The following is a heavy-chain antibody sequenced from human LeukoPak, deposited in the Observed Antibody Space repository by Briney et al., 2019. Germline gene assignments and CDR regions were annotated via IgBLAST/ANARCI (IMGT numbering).Heavy chain of an antibody. CDR3: ARANVVPASIPYGMDV. Sequence: PSETLSLTCTVSGGSISSYYWSWIRQPPGKGLEWIGEINHSGSTNYNPSLKSRVTISVDTSKNQFSLKLSSVTAADTAVYYCARANVVPASIPYGMDVWGQGTTVTVSS. J-gene: IGHJ6*02. CDR2: INHSGST. D-gene: IGHD2-2*01. V-gene: IGHV4-34*01. CDR1: GGSISSYY.